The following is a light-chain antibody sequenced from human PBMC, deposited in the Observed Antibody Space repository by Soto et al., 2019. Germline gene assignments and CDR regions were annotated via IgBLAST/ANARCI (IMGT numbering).Light chain of an antibody. V-gene: IGLV2-8*01. CDR1: SSDVGGYNY. CDR2: EVS. Sequence: QSVLTQPPSASGSPGQSVTISCTGTSSDVGGYNYVSWYQQHPGKAPKLIIYEVSKRPSGVPDRFSGSKSGNTASLTVSGLQAEDEADYYCNSYAGSNRVFGGGTKPTVL. J-gene: IGLJ3*02. CDR3: NSYAGSNRV.